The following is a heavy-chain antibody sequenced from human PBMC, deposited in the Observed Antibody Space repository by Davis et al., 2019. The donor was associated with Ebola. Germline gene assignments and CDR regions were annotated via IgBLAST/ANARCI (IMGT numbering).Heavy chain of an antibody. CDR1: GFTFSSYW. J-gene: IGHJ1*01. Sequence: GGSLRLSCAASGFTFSSYWMSWVRQAPGKALEWVSGISASSATSFYADSVKGRFTISRDNSKNTLDLQMNSLRGEDTAKYHCAKAGAVTAPGLYFQHWGQGTLVTVSS. V-gene: IGHV3-23*01. D-gene: IGHD2-21*02. CDR2: ISASSATS. CDR3: AKAGAVTAPGLYFQH.